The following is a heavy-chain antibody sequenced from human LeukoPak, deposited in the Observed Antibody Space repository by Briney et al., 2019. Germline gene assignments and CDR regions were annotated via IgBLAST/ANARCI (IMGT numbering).Heavy chain of an antibody. Sequence: ASVKVSCKASGYTFTSYDINLVRQATGQGLEWMGWMNPNSGNTGYAQKFQGRVTMTRNTSISTAYMELSSLRSEDAAVYYCARNLRLTYYDSSGYYLLHPYYYYYMDVWGKGTTVTVSS. V-gene: IGHV1-8*01. D-gene: IGHD3-22*01. CDR2: MNPNSGNT. CDR1: GYTFTSYD. CDR3: ARNLRLTYYDSSGYYLLHPYYYYYMDV. J-gene: IGHJ6*03.